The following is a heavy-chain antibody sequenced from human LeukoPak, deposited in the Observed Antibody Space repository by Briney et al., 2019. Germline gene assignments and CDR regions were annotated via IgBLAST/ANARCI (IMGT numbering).Heavy chain of an antibody. CDR3: AAVLNHYYDSSGYYYFDS. Sequence: GASVKVSCKASGFTFTSSAMQWVRQARGQRLEWIGWIVVGSGNTNYAQKFQERVTITRDMSTSTAYMELSSLRSEDTAVYYCAAVLNHYYDSSGYYYFDSWGQGTLVTVSS. V-gene: IGHV1-58*02. CDR2: IVVGSGNT. D-gene: IGHD3-22*01. J-gene: IGHJ4*02. CDR1: GFTFTSSA.